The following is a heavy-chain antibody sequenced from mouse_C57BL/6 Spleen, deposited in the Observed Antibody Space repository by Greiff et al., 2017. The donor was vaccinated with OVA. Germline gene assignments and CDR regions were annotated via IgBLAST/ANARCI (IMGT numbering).Heavy chain of an antibody. Sequence: VQLQESGPGLVAPSQSLSITCTVSGFSLTSYGVHWVRQPPGKGLEWLVVIWRDGGTTYNSAPKSNLSTCNDNSKSQVFLKMNSLQTDDTARYYCARDSSGYVRDAMDYWGQGTSVTVSS. CDR2: IWRDGGT. V-gene: IGHV2-6*03. J-gene: IGHJ4*01. CDR1: GFSLTSYG. D-gene: IGHD3-2*02. CDR3: ARDSSGYVRDAMDY.